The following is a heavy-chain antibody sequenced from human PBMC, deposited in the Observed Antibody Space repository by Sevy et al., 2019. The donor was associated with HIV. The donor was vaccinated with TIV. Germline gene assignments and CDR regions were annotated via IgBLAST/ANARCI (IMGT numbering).Heavy chain of an antibody. Sequence: GGSLRLSCVASGFTFDSYWMHWVRQAPGKGLVWVSRIYSDGSRTTYADSVKGRFTISRDNAKNTLYLQLNRLGAEDTAVYYCTRGDPIVPPAGYYYHMDVWGKGTTVTVSS. D-gene: IGHD1-26*01. CDR3: TRGDPIVPPAGYYYHMDV. CDR2: IYSDGSRT. J-gene: IGHJ6*03. CDR1: GFTFDSYW. V-gene: IGHV3-74*01.